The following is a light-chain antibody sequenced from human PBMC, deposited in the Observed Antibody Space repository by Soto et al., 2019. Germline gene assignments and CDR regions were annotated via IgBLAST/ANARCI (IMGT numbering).Light chain of an antibody. V-gene: IGKV3-20*01. CDR3: MQDGKSPGWT. J-gene: IGKJ1*01. Sequence: ETVLTQSPGTLSLSPGERATLSCSASQSVSVNSLAWYQHKPGQTPRLLISGASNRATGIPDRFSGSGSGTDFTLTISRLEPEDFAVYFCMQDGKSPGWTFGQGTKVDIK. CDR2: GAS. CDR1: QSVSVNS.